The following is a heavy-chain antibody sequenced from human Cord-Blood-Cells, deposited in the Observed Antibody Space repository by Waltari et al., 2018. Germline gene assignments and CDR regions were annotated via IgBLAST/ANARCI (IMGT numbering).Heavy chain of an antibody. V-gene: IGHV3-30-3*01. Sequence: QVQLVESGGGAVQPGRSLRLSCAASGFTFSSYAMHWVRQAPGKGLEWVAVISYDGSNKYYADSVKGRFTISRDNSKNTLYLQMNSLRAEDTAVYYCARDRGSSSWYYFDYWGQGTLVTVSS. CDR3: ARDRGSSSWYYFDY. D-gene: IGHD6-13*01. CDR1: GFTFSSYA. J-gene: IGHJ4*02. CDR2: ISYDGSNK.